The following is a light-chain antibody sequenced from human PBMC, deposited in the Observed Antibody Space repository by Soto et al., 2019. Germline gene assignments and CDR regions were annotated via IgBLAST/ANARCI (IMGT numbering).Light chain of an antibody. J-gene: IGLJ3*02. Sequence: QSALTQPASVSGSPGQSITISCTGTSSDVGAYDYVSWYQQHPGKAPKFMLYEVSNRPSGLSDHFSGSKSGNTASLTISGLQAEDEADYYCSSFTTSKTWVFGGGTKVTVL. CDR3: SSFTTSKTWV. V-gene: IGLV2-14*01. CDR1: SSDVGAYDY. CDR2: EVS.